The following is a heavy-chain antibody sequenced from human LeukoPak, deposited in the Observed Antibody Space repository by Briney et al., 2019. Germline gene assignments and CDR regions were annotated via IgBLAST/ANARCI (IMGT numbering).Heavy chain of an antibody. CDR1: GFTFSSYS. CDR2: ISSSSSYI. V-gene: IGHV3-21*04. J-gene: IGHJ6*03. Sequence: GGSLRLSCAASGFTFSSYSMNWVRQAPGKGLGWVSSISSSSSYIYYADSVKGRFTISRDNAKNSLYLQMNSLRAEDTAVYYCAKGDYYYYYMDVWGKGTTVTVSS. CDR3: AKGDYYYYYMDV.